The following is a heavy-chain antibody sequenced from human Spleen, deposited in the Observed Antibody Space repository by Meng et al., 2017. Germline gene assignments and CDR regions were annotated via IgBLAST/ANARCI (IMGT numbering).Heavy chain of an antibody. V-gene: IGHV3-38-3*01. D-gene: IGHD3-3*01. CDR2: ISGDST. CDR3: ARDFTIFGVVIPFDY. J-gene: IGHJ4*02. Sequence: GESLKISCAASGFTVTSNEMSWVRQAPGKGLEWVSSISGDSTYYADSGKGRVSVSRDNSKNTLHLQMNSLRAEDTAVYYCARDFTIFGVVIPFDYWGQGTLVTVSS. CDR1: GFTVTSNE.